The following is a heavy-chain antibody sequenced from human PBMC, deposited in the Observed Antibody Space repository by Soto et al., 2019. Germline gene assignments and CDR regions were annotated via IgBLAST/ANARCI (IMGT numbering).Heavy chain of an antibody. V-gene: IGHV1-3*01. CDR1: GYTFTSGV. Sequence: ASVKVSCKASGYTFTSGVMRCVHQATGQRLEWMGWINAGNGNTKYSQKFQGRVTITRDTSARTAYMELSRLRSEDTAVYYCARELFYEYYGMDVWGQATTVTVS. CDR3: ARELFYEYYGMDV. D-gene: IGHD3-3*01. J-gene: IGHJ6*02. CDR2: INAGNGNT.